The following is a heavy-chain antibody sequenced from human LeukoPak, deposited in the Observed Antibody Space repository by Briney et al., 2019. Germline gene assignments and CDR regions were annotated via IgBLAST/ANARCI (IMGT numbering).Heavy chain of an antibody. CDR3: AKGGVAGTFDY. V-gene: IGHV1-46*01. CDR2: VNPSGGST. D-gene: IGHD6-19*01. J-gene: IGHJ4*02. CDR1: GYTFTSNY. Sequence: ASVKVSCKASGYTFTSNYIHWVRQPPGQGLEWMGLVNPSGGSTTYAQMFQGRVTMTRDTSTSTVYLELSSLRSEDTAVYYCAKGGVAGTFDYWGQGTQVTVSS.